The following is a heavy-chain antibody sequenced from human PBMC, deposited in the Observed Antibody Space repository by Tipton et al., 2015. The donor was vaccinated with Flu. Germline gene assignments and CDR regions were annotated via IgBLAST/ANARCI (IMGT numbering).Heavy chain of an antibody. V-gene: IGHV3-48*03. CDR3: ARADSLSDILPGFPQSYGMDV. J-gene: IGHJ6*02. CDR2: ISSSGGTI. Sequence: SLRLSCAASGFTFSSYEMNWVRQAPGKGLEWVSYISSSGGTIYYADSVKGRFTISRDNAKNSLYLQMNSLRAEDTAVYYCARADSLSDILPGFPQSYGMDVWGQGTTVTVSS. CDR1: GFTFSSYE. D-gene: IGHD3-9*01.